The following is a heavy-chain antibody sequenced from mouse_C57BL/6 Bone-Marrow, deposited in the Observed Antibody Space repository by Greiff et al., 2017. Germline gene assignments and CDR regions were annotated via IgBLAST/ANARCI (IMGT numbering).Heavy chain of an antibody. V-gene: IGHV14-1*01. Sequence: VQLQQSGAELVRPGASVKLSCTASGFNIKDYYMHWVKQRPEQGLEWIGRIDPEDGDTEYAPKFQGKATMTADTSSNPAYLQLSSLTSDDTAVYYCTSYGNSYYFDYWGQGTTLTVSS. CDR3: TSYGNSYYFDY. CDR1: GFNIKDYY. D-gene: IGHD2-1*01. J-gene: IGHJ2*01. CDR2: IDPEDGDT.